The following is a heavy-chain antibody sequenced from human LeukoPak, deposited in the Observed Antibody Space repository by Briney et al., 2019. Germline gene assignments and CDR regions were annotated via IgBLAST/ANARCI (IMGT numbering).Heavy chain of an antibody. CDR3: ATDSCAY. V-gene: IGHV1-69*04. J-gene: IGHJ4*02. Sequence: ASVKVSCKASGGTFSSYAISWVRQAPGQGVEWRGRIIPILGIANYAQKFQGRVTITPDKSTITAYMELSSLRSQDTAVYYCATDSCAYWGQGTLVTVSS. CDR2: IIPILGIA. D-gene: IGHD2-21*01. CDR1: GGTFSSYA.